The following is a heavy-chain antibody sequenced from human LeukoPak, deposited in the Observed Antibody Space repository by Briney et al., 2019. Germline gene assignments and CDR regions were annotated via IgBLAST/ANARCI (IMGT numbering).Heavy chain of an antibody. D-gene: IGHD1-26*01. Sequence: GGSLRLSCAASGFTFSSYWMSWVRQAPGKGLEWEANINEVGSEKNYADSVKGRFTISRDNAYNSLYLQMNSLRAEDTAVYYCARPVVGATTSWFDPWGQGTLVTVSS. CDR1: GFTFSSYW. J-gene: IGHJ5*02. CDR3: ARPVVGATTSWFDP. V-gene: IGHV3-7*01. CDR2: INEVGSEK.